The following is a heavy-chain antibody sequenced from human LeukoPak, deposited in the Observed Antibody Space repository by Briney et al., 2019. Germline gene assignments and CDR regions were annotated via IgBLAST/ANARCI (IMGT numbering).Heavy chain of an antibody. V-gene: IGHV3-21*06. CDR1: GFTLSTFD. J-gene: IGHJ5*02. CDR2: ISTSSRYI. D-gene: IGHD2-2*01. CDR3: ARAGCSGSTCYLRHSWFDL. Sequence: GGSLRLSCAASGFTLSTFDMNWVRQAPGKGLEWVSSISTSSRYIYYRDSVKGRFTISRDDAKNSLYLQMNSLTVEDTAVYYCARAGCSGSTCYLRHSWFDLWDQGTLVTVSS.